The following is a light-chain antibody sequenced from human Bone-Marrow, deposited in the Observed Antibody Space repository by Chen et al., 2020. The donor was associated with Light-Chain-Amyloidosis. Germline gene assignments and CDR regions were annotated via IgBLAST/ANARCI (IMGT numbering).Light chain of an antibody. CDR1: SSDVGGYNY. CDR3: QSFDSNFVV. V-gene: IGLV2-11*01. J-gene: IGLJ2*01. CDR2: DVI. Sequence: QSALTPPRSVSGPPGPAVTISCPGTSSDVGGYNYVSWYLQHPGKAPKLIIYDVIKRPSGVPDRFSGSKSGTSASLAITGLQAEDEADYYCQSFDSNFVVFGGGTKLSVL.